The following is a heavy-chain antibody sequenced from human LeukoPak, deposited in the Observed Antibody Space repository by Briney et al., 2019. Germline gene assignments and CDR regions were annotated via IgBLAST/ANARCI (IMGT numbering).Heavy chain of an antibody. CDR2: IIPILGIA. J-gene: IGHJ4*02. CDR3: ARDRQDSSSWYE. D-gene: IGHD6-13*01. Sequence: SVKVSCKASGGTFSSYAISWVRQAPGQGLEWMGRIIPILGIANYAQKFQGRVTITADKSTSTAYMELSSLRPEDTAVYYCARDRQDSSSWYEWGQGTLVTVSS. CDR1: GGTFSSYA. V-gene: IGHV1-69*04.